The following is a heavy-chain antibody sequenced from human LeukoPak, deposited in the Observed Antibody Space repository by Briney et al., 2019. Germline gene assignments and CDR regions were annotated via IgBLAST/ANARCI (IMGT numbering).Heavy chain of an antibody. J-gene: IGHJ4*02. V-gene: IGHV3-23*01. CDR1: GFTFSSYA. CDR3: AQCSGGSCYHEYDY. CDR2: ISGSGGST. D-gene: IGHD2-15*01. Sequence: GGSLRLSCAAPGFTFSSYAMSWVRQAPGKGLEWVSAISGSGGSTYYADSVKGRFTISRDNSKNTLYLQMNSLRAEDTAVYYCAQCSGGSCYHEYDYWGQGTLVTVSS.